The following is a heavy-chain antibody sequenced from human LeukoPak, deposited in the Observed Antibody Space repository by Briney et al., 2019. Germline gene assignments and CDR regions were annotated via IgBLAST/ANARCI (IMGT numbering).Heavy chain of an antibody. Sequence: GASVKVSCKASGYTFTYYYMHWVRQAPGQGLEWMGIINPSSGSTSYAQKFQGRVTMTRDTSTSTVYMDVSSLRSDDTAVYYRATIAASDAEYFQHWGQGTLVTVSS. V-gene: IGHV1-46*01. CDR1: GYTFTYYY. CDR2: INPSSGST. J-gene: IGHJ1*01. D-gene: IGHD6-6*01. CDR3: ATIAASDAEYFQH.